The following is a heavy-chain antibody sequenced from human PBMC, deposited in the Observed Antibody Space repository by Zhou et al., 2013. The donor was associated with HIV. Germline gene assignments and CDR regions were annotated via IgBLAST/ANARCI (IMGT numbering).Heavy chain of an antibody. D-gene: IGHD2-15*01. Sequence: QVQLVQSGADVKKPGASVKVSCRASGYTFTTYYMNWVRQAPGQGLEWMGLLNPSDNVTAYAQKFQGRVTITTDESTSTAYMELSSLRSEDTAVYYCARDLGGYCSGGSCYSYYYYMDVWGKGTTVTVSS. CDR1: GYTFTTYY. V-gene: IGHV1-46*01. CDR2: LNPSDNVT. J-gene: IGHJ6*03. CDR3: ARDLGGYCSGGSCYSYYYYMDV.